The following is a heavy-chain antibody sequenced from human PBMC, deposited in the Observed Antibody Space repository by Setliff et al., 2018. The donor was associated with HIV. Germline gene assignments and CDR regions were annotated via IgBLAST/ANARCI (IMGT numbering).Heavy chain of an antibody. CDR3: ARRASTAEVFDY. J-gene: IGHJ4*02. CDR1: GYTFTTYS. Sequence: ASVKVSCKVSGYTFTTYSIHWVRQAPGQRPEWMGWLRTGNGDTSYSESLQGGVTFTSDTSANTAYMELRSLGTDDTAVYFCARRASTAEVFDYWGQGTLVTVSS. V-gene: IGHV1-3*04. D-gene: IGHD1-1*01. CDR2: LRTGNGDT.